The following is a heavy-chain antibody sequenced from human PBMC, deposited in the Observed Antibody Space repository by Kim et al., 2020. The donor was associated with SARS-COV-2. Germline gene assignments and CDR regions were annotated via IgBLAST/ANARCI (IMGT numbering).Heavy chain of an antibody. CDR3: ARLSPQDSGSDYSFYYYGMDV. CDR1: GYSFTSYW. D-gene: IGHD1-26*01. J-gene: IGHJ6*02. V-gene: IGHV5-10-1*01. CDR2: IDPSDSYT. Sequence: GESLKISCKGSGYSFTSYWISWVRQMPGKGLEWMGRIDPSDSYTNYSPSFQGHVTISADKSISTAYLQWSSLKASDTAMYYCARLSPQDSGSDYSFYYYGMDVWAQGTTATVSS.